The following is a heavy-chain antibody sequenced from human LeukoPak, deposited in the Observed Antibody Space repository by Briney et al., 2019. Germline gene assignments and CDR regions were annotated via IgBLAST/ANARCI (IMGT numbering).Heavy chain of an antibody. J-gene: IGHJ4*02. D-gene: IGHD6-6*01. CDR3: ARPRYSSASPLFDY. CDR1: GCGFTSYW. V-gene: IGHV5-51*01. CDR2: IYPGNSDT. Sequence: AESPQIPSYGAGCGFTSYWNGWVLRLPGKGGEWMGIIYPGNSDTRYSPSFQGQLTISADKSINTSYLLWSSVKTSDTAMYYCARPRYSSASPLFDYWGEGTLVTVSS.